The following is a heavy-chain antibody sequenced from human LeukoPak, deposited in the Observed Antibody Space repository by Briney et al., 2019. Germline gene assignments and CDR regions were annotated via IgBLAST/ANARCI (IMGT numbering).Heavy chain of an antibody. V-gene: IGHV1-2*02. CDR2: INPNSGGT. CDR3: ARVGGSGSFY. Sequence: ASVKVSCKASGGTFSSYAISWVRQAPGQGLEWMGWINPNSGGTNYAQKFQGRVTMTRDTSISTAYMELSRLRSNDTAVYYCARVGGSGSFYWGQGTLVTVSS. J-gene: IGHJ4*02. D-gene: IGHD3-10*01. CDR1: GGTFSSYA.